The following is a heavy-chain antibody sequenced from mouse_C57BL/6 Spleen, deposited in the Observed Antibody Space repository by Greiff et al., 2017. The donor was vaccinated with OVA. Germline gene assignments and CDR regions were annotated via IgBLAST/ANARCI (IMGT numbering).Heavy chain of an antibody. CDR3: ARGGYYGLYAMDY. CDR2: IKPNNGGT. J-gene: IGHJ4*01. Sequence: VQLQQSGPELVKPGASVKISCKASGYTFTDYYMNWVKQSHGKSLEWIGDIKPNNGGTSYNQKFKGKATLTVDTSSSTAYMELRSLPSEDSSVYYFARGGYYGLYAMDYWGQGTSVTVSS. CDR1: GYTFTDYY. D-gene: IGHD1-2*01. V-gene: IGHV1-26*01.